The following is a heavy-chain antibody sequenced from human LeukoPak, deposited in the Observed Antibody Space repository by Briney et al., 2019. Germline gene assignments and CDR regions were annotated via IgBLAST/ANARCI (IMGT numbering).Heavy chain of an antibody. CDR1: GGSITSYY. V-gene: IGHV4-59*01. CDR3: ARDGYYDSSGYNRDAFDI. CDR2: IYYSGST. J-gene: IGHJ3*02. D-gene: IGHD3-22*01. Sequence: KPSETPSLTCTVSGGSITSYYWSWIRQPPGKGLESIGYIYYSGSTNYNPSLKSRVTISVDTSKNQVSLKLSSVTAADTAVYYCARDGYYDSSGYNRDAFDIWGQGTMVTVSS.